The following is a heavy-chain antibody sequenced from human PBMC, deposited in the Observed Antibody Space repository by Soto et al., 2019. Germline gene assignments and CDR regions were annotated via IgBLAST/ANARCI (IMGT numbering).Heavy chain of an antibody. CDR1: GFTFSSYA. CDR3: ARDRYYYDSSGYYRLDY. CDR2: ISYDGSNK. Sequence: LRLSCAASGFTFSSYAMHWVRQAPGKGLEWVAVISYDGSNKYYADSVKGRFTISRDNSKNTLYLQMNSLRAEDTAVYYCARDRYYYDSSGYYRLDYWGQGTLVTVSS. D-gene: IGHD3-22*01. J-gene: IGHJ4*02. V-gene: IGHV3-30-3*01.